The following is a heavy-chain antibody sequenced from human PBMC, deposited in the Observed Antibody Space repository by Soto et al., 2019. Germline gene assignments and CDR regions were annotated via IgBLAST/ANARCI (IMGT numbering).Heavy chain of an antibody. V-gene: IGHV1-18*01. D-gene: IGHD2-8*01. Sequence: QVQLVQSGAEVKKPGASVKVSCKASGYTFTSYGFSWVRQAPGQGLEGMGWISSYDGNTKYAQELQGRVTMTTDTSTSTAYMELRLLRSDDTAVYYGARDTDCSNGPCYIGYWGQGTLVTVSS. J-gene: IGHJ4*02. CDR1: GYTFTSYG. CDR2: ISSYDGNT. CDR3: ARDTDCSNGPCYIGY.